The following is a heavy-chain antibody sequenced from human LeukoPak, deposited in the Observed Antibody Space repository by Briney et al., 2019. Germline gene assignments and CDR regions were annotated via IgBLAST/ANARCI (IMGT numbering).Heavy chain of an antibody. CDR1: GFTVSSNY. CDR2: ISSSSSYI. V-gene: IGHV3-21*01. CDR3: ARDVWPDSLYGMDV. J-gene: IGHJ6*02. Sequence: GGSLRLSCAASGFTVSSNYMSWVRQAPGKGLEWVSSISSSSSYIYYADSVKGRFTISRDNAKNSLYLQMNSLRAEDTAVYYCARDVWPDSLYGMDVWGQGTTVTVSS. D-gene: IGHD3-16*01.